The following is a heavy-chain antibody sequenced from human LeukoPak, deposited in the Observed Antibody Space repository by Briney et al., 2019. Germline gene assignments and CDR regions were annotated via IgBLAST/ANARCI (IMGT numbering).Heavy chain of an antibody. CDR2: MNPNSGNT. Sequence: ASVKVSCKASGYTFTIYDINWVRQATGQGLEWMGWMNPNSGNTGSPQKFQGRVTMTRNTSISTAYMELSSLRSEDTAVYHCARALRPAAITAKYYYYGMDVWGQGTTVTVSS. J-gene: IGHJ6*02. CDR3: ARALRPAAITAKYYYYGMDV. V-gene: IGHV1-8*01. D-gene: IGHD2-2*01. CDR1: GYTFTIYD.